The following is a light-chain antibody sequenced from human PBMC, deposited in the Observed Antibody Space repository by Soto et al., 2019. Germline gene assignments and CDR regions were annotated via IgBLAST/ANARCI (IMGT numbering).Light chain of an antibody. CDR1: QSIVTY. J-gene: IGKJ1*01. V-gene: IGKV1-39*01. Sequence: DIQMTQSPSSLSASVGDRVTITCRASQSIVTYLNWYLQKPGKATKLLIYAASNLQSGVPSRFSGSGSVTAFTLTISSLQPEDFATYFCQQSYSTPPWTFGQGTKVEIK. CDR2: AAS. CDR3: QQSYSTPPWT.